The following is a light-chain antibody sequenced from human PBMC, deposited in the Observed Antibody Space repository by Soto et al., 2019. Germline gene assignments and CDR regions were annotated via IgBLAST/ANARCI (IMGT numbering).Light chain of an antibody. V-gene: IGKV1-27*01. Sequence: DIQMTQSPSSLSASVGDRVTITCRASQGISNYLAWYQQKPGKVPKLLIYAASTLQSGVPSRFSGSRSGTDFTRTISSLQPEDVATYYCQKYNSAPYTFGQGAKLEIK. CDR3: QKYNSAPYT. CDR2: AAS. J-gene: IGKJ2*01. CDR1: QGISNY.